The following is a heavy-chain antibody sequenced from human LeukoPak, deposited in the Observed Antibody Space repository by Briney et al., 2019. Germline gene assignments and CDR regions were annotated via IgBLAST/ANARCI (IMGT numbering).Heavy chain of an antibody. J-gene: IGHJ4*02. CDR3: ALSLAYTVTTVKFDY. CDR2: IYWDDDK. V-gene: IGHV2-5*02. CDR1: GFSLSTSGVG. D-gene: IGHD4-17*01. Sequence: SGPTLVNPTQTLTLTCTFSGFSLSTSGVGVGWIRQPPGKALEWLALIYWDDDKRYNPSLKSRLTITKDTSKNQVVLTMTNMDPVDTATYYCALSLAYTVTTVKFDYWGQGTLVTVSS.